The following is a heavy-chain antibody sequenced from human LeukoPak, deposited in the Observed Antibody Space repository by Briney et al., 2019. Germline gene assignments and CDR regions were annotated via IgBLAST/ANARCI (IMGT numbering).Heavy chain of an antibody. J-gene: IGHJ4*02. V-gene: IGHV5-51*01. CDR1: GTSFTNYW. CDR3: AIHGDYYGLGTFDY. Sequence: GEPLKISCKGPGTSFTNYWIAWGRQMPGKGLEWMGIIYPGDSDPRFSPPFQGQVPIPADQSIRTAQLQWTSLQASAPALFFCAIHGDYYGLGTFDYWGQGTLVTVS. CDR2: IYPGDSDP. D-gene: IGHD3-10*01.